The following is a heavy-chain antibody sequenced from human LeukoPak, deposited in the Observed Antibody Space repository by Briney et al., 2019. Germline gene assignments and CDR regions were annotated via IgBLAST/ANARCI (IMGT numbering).Heavy chain of an antibody. Sequence: SETLSLTCTLSGGSLRKFYWSCIREPPGRKVEWFGYVYSNGNTNYNPSLTRRLAISEDTCTNQIFLRLRFVTAADTAVYYCVREGMIAYKNWFDPWGQGTLVTVSS. CDR2: VYSNGNT. CDR1: GGSLRKFY. CDR3: VREGMIAYKNWFDP. D-gene: IGHD3-22*01. J-gene: IGHJ5*02. V-gene: IGHV4-59*01.